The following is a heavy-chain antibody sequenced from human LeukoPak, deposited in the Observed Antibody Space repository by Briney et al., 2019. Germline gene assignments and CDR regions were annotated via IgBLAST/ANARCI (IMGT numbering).Heavy chain of an antibody. V-gene: IGHV4-61*02. J-gene: IGHJ5*02. D-gene: IGHD2-8*01. CDR3: ARGPNNSWFDP. CDR2: IYTSGST. Sequence: PSETLSLTCTVSGGSISSGSYYWSWIRQPAGKGLEWIGRIYTSGSTNYNPSLKSRVTISVDTSKNQFSLKLSSVTAADTAVYYCARGPNNSWFDPWGQGTLVTVSS. CDR1: GGSISSGSYY.